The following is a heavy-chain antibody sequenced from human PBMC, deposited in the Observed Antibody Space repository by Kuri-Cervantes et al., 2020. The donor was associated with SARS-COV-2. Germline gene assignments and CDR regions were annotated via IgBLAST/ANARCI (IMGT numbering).Heavy chain of an antibody. D-gene: IGHD2-2*01. Sequence: GSLRLSCTVSGGSISSSSYYWGWIRPPPGKGLEWIGSIYYSGSTYYNPSLKSRVTISVDTSKNQFSLKLSSVTAADTAVYYCARHEGVPAAFRLNWFDPWGQGTLVTVSS. CDR1: GGSISSSSYY. CDR2: IYYSGST. V-gene: IGHV4-39*01. J-gene: IGHJ5*02. CDR3: ARHEGVPAAFRLNWFDP.